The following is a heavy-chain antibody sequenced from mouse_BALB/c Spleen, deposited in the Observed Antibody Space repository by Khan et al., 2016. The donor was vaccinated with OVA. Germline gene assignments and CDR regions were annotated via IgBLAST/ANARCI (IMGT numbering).Heavy chain of an antibody. CDR1: GYTFPEYT. CDR2: INPKNGGT. V-gene: IGHV1-18*01. J-gene: IGHJ4*01. CDR3: ASAAGRS. Sequence: VQLQQSGPELVKPGASVKISCKTSGYTFPEYTVHWVKQSLGKSLDWIGVINPKNGGTAYNQKFKGKATLTVDKSSSTAYMEFRSLTSEASAVYYCASAAGRSWGQGTSVTVAS. D-gene: IGHD3-3*01.